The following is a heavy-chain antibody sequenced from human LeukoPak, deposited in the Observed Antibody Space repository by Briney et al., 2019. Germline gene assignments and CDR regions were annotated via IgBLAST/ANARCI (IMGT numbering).Heavy chain of an antibody. J-gene: IGHJ4*02. CDR1: GGTFTSYA. V-gene: IGHV1-69*01. D-gene: IGHD3-9*01. Sequence: SVKVSCKASGGTFTSYAISWVRQAPGQGLEWMGGIIPIFGTANYAQKFQGRVTITADESTSTAYTELSSLRSEDTAVYYCALRPYYDILTSYYFDYWGQGTLVTVSS. CDR2: IIPIFGTA. CDR3: ALRPYYDILTSYYFDY.